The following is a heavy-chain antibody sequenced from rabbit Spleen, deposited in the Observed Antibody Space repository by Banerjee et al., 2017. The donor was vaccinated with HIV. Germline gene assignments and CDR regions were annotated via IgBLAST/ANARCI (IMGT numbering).Heavy chain of an antibody. V-gene: IGHV1S40*01. D-gene: IGHD1-1*01. CDR2: IDAGSSGFT. Sequence: QSLEESGGDLVKPGGTLTLTCTASGVSFSSSSYMCWVRQAPGKGLEWIACIDAGSSGFTYFASWAKGRFTCSKTSSTTATLQMTRLTVADTATYFCARDSSSSFSSYGMDLWGPGTLVTVS. J-gene: IGHJ3*01. CDR3: ARDSSSSFSSYGMDL. CDR1: GVSFSSSSY.